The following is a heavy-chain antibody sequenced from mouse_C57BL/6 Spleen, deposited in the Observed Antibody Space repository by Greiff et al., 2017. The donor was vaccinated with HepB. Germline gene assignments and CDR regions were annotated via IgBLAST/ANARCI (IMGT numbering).Heavy chain of an antibody. Sequence: VQLQQSGPELVKPGASVKISCKASGYAFSSSWMNWVKQRPGKGLEWIGRIYPGDGDTNYNGKFKGKATLTADKSSSTAYMQLSSLTSEASAVYFCARWVITTVVASYYAMDYWGQGTSVTVSS. CDR3: ARWVITTVVASYYAMDY. D-gene: IGHD1-1*01. V-gene: IGHV1-82*01. CDR1: GYAFSSSW. J-gene: IGHJ4*01. CDR2: IYPGDGDT.